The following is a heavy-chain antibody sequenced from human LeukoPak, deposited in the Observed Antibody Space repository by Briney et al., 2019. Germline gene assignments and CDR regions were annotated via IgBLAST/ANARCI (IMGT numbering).Heavy chain of an antibody. CDR1: GASISGGTYY. CDR2: IYYTGST. Sequence: PSETLSLTCSVSGASISGGTYYWGWIRPPPGKGLEWIGSIYYTGSTYDDPSLKSRTTISVDTSKNQSSLKLSSVTGADTAVYFCARRCGSDRAVDYCGQGTLGTVSS. J-gene: IGHJ4*02. CDR3: ARRCGSDRAVDY. V-gene: IGHV4-39*01. D-gene: IGHD1-26*01.